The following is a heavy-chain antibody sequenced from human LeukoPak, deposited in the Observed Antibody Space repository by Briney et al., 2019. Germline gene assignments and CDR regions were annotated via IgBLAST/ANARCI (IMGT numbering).Heavy chain of an antibody. Sequence: GGSLKISCKGAGYSFTSCWVSWVRQMAGKGLEWMGRIDPSGSYTNYSPSFQGHVTTSAATSISTAYPQWSSLKASDTVMYHCARSRGGIVVVPAAMKWAFEIWGQGTMVTVSS. J-gene: IGHJ3*02. D-gene: IGHD2-2*01. CDR3: ARSRGGIVVVPAAMKWAFEI. V-gene: IGHV5-10-1*01. CDR1: GYSFTSCW. CDR2: IDPSGSYT.